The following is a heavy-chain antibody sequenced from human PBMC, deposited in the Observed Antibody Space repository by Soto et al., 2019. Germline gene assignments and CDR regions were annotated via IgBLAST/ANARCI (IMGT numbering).Heavy chain of an antibody. CDR2: MYFSGST. D-gene: IGHD4-17*01. CDR3: ARIRSRTVAIVDF. V-gene: IGHV4-28*01. CDR1: GYSITSSHW. Sequence: KTSETLSLTCAVSGYSITSSHWWGWIRQPPGKGLEWIGDMYFSGSTHHNPSLKSRVTMSIDTSKNQFSLKVSSVTAVDTAVYYCARIRSRTVAIVDFWGPGTLVTVSS. J-gene: IGHJ4*02.